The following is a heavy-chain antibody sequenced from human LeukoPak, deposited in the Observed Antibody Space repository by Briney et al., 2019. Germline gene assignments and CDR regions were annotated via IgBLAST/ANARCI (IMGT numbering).Heavy chain of an antibody. CDR1: GYTFTGYY. J-gene: IGHJ6*02. D-gene: IGHD4-17*01. CDR3: AKVIRPENYYYALDA. V-gene: IGHV1-2*02. Sequence: ASVKVSCKASGYTFTGYYMHWVRQAPGQGLEWMGWINPNSGGTNYAQKFQGRVTMTRDTSISTAYMELSRLRSDDTAVYYCAKVIRPENYYYALDAWGQGTTVTVSS. CDR2: INPNSGGT.